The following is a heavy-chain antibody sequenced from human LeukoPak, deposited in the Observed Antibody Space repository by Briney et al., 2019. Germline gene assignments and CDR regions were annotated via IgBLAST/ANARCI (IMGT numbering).Heavy chain of an antibody. J-gene: IGHJ4*02. CDR3: ASFIAAAGPFDY. D-gene: IGHD6-13*01. CDR2: IYYSGST. Sequence: PSETLSPTCTVSGGSISSYYWSWIRQPPGKGLEWIGYIYYSGSTNYNPSLKSRVTISVDTSKNQFSLKLSSVTAADTAVYYCASFIAAAGPFDYWGQGTLVTVSS. CDR1: GGSISSYY. V-gene: IGHV4-59*01.